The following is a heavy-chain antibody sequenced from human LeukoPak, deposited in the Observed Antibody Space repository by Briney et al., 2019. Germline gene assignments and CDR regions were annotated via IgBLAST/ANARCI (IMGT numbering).Heavy chain of an antibody. D-gene: IGHD4-17*01. J-gene: IGHJ4*02. CDR1: GFTFSDYY. CDR3: ATTVTTYFGYFDY. CDR2: ISSSGSTI. Sequence: GGSLRLSCAASGFTFSDYYMSWIRQAPGKGLEWVSYISSSGSTIYYVDSVKGRFTISRDNAKNSQYLQMNSLRAEDTAVYYCATTVTTYFGYFDYWGQGTLVTVSS. V-gene: IGHV3-11*01.